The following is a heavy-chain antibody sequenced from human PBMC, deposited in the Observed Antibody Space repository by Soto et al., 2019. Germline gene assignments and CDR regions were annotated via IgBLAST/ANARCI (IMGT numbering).Heavy chain of an antibody. V-gene: IGHV4-38-2*01. CDR3: ARAAITMIRDNWFDP. Sequence: SETLSLTCAVSGYSISSGYYWGWIRQPPGKGLEWIGSIYHSGSTYYNPSLKSRVTISVDTSKNQFSLKLSSVTAADTAVYYCARAAITMIRDNWFDPWGQGTLVTVSS. CDR2: IYHSGST. D-gene: IGHD3-10*01. J-gene: IGHJ5*02. CDR1: GYSISSGYY.